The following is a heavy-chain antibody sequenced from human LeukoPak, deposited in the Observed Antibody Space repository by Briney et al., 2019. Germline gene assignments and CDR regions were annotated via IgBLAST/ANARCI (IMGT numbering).Heavy chain of an antibody. CDR1: GGSISSSNW. Sequence: SETLSLTCAVSGGSISSSNWWSWVRPPPGKGLEWIGEIYHSGSTNYNPSLKSRVTISVDKSKNQFSLKLSSVTAADTAVYYCARDRCSSTSCYLDPWGQGTLVTVSS. CDR2: IYHSGST. D-gene: IGHD2-2*01. V-gene: IGHV4-4*02. J-gene: IGHJ5*02. CDR3: ARDRCSSTSCYLDP.